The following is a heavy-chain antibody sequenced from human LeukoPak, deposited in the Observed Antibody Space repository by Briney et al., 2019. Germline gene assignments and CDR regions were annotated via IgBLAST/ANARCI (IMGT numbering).Heavy chain of an antibody. CDR1: GDRVSSNGAS. Sequence: SQTLSLTCAIPGDRVSSNGASWNWIRHSPSRGLEWLGRTYYRSQQWHSDYAPSVKGQITPNPDTSKNQFSLQLISVTPEDTAVYYCGRETDFGVVTNWGQGTLVTVSS. V-gene: IGHV6-1*01. CDR2: TYYRSQQWHS. J-gene: IGHJ4*02. CDR3: GRETDFGVVTN. D-gene: IGHD3-3*01.